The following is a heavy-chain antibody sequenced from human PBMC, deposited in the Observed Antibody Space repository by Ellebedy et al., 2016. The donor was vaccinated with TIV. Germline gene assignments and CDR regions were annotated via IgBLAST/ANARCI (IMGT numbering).Heavy chain of an antibody. CDR2: ISSSGSTI. CDR1: GFTFSDYY. V-gene: IGHV3-11*01. CDR3: ARAVPCSSTSCYLHFDY. Sequence: GESLKISXAASGFTFSDYYMSWIRQAPGKGLEWVSYISSSGSTIYYADSVKGRFTISRDNAKNSLYLQMNSLRAEDTALYYCARAVPCSSTSCYLHFDYWGQGTLVTVSS. D-gene: IGHD2-2*01. J-gene: IGHJ4*02.